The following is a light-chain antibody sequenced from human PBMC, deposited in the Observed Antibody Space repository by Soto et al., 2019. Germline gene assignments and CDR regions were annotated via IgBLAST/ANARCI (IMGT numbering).Light chain of an antibody. CDR1: SSNIGSHT. Sequence: QSVVTQPPLASGTPGQRVTISCSGSSSNIGSHTVNWYQQLPGTAPKLLIYYNNQRPSGVPDRFSGSRSGTSASLAISGLQSEDEADYYCATWDDSLIGWVFGGGTKLTVL. CDR2: YNN. J-gene: IGLJ3*02. V-gene: IGLV1-44*01. CDR3: ATWDDSLIGWV.